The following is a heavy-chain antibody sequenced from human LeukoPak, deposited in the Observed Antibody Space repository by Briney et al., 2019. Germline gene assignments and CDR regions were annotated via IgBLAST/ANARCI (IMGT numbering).Heavy chain of an antibody. CDR3: ALYCSGGSCYSYFDY. Sequence: ASMKVSCKVSGYTLTELSMHWVRQAPGKGLEWMGGFDPEDGETIYAQKFQGRVTMTEDTSTDTAYMELSSLRSEDTAVYYCALYCSGGSCYSYFDYWGQGTLVTVSS. J-gene: IGHJ4*02. CDR2: FDPEDGET. CDR1: GYTLTELS. D-gene: IGHD2-15*01. V-gene: IGHV1-24*01.